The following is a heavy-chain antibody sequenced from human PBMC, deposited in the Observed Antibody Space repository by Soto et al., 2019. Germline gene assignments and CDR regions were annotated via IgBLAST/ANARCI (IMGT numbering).Heavy chain of an antibody. Sequence: PGGSLRLSCAASGFTFSSYGMHWVRQAPGKGLEWVAVIWYDGSNKYYADSVKGRFTISRDNSKNTLYLQMNSLRAEDTAVYYCARDTTHFGVYYYYYGMDVWGQGTTVTVSS. J-gene: IGHJ6*02. CDR2: IWYDGSNK. CDR1: GFTFSSYG. D-gene: IGHD3-10*01. V-gene: IGHV3-33*01. CDR3: ARDTTHFGVYYYYYGMDV.